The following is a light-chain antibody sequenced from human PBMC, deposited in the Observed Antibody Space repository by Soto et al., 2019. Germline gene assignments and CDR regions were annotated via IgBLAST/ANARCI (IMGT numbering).Light chain of an antibody. CDR3: LQHDTYPRT. V-gene: IGKV1-5*01. CDR1: QSISSW. CDR2: DAS. Sequence: DIHMTQSASTLSASVGYRVTITCRASQSISSWLAWYQQKPGKAPKLLIYDASSLESGVPSRFSGSGYGTEFNLTITSLQTEDFATYYCLQHDTYPRTFGQGTKVDIK. J-gene: IGKJ1*01.